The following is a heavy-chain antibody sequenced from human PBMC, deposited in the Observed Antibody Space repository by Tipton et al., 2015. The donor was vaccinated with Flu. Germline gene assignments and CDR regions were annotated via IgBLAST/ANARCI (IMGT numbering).Heavy chain of an antibody. CDR1: CGSISSGSYY. Sequence: TLSLTCTVSCGSISSGSYYWSWIRQPAGKGLEWIGRIYTSGSTNYNPSLKSRVTISVDTSKNQFSLKLSSVTAADTAVYYCAREGDSSGHDAFDIWGQGTMVTVSS. CDR3: AREGDSSGHDAFDI. D-gene: IGHD3-22*01. V-gene: IGHV4-61*02. J-gene: IGHJ3*02. CDR2: IYTSGST.